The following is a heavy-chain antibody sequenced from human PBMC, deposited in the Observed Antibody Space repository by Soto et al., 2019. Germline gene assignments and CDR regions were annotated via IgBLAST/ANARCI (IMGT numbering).Heavy chain of an antibody. CDR2: VTSNGGAR. CDR3: ARGYTGGWSRGGYFDY. Sequence: GGSLRLSCAASGFTFSSYEMNWVRQAPGKGLEWISHVTSNGGARYYADSVKGRFIISRDNAGNSLYLQMNNLRAVDTAVYFCARGYTGGWSRGGYFDYWGQGALVTVSS. D-gene: IGHD6-19*01. J-gene: IGHJ4*02. V-gene: IGHV3-48*03. CDR1: GFTFSSYE.